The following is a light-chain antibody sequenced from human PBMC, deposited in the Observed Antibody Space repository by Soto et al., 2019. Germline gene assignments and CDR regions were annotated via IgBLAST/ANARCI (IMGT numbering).Light chain of an antibody. V-gene: IGKV1-5*03. CDR2: KAS. J-gene: IGKJ3*01. CDR3: QQYNSYPFT. Sequence: DIQMTQSPSTLSASVGDRVTITCRASQSISTWLAWYQQKPGKPPKLLIYKASNLESGVPSRFSGSESGTEFSLTISSLQPDDLATYFCQQYNSYPFTFGPGTKVDIE. CDR1: QSISTW.